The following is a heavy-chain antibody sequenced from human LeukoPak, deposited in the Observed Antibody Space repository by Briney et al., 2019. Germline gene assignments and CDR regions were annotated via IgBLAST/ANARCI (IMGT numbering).Heavy chain of an antibody. D-gene: IGHD1-14*01. CDR1: GFTFSSYS. J-gene: IGHJ6*03. Sequence: GGSLRLSCAASGFTFSSYSMNWVRQAPGKGLEWVSYISSSSSTIYYADSVKGRFTISRDNAKNSLYLQMNSLRAEDTAVYYCARPTNNLYYYYMDVWGKGTTVTVSS. CDR3: ARPTNNLYYYYMDV. V-gene: IGHV3-48*01. CDR2: ISSSSSTI.